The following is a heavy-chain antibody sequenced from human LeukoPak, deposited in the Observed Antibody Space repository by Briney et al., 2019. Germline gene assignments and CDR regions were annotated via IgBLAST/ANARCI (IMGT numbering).Heavy chain of an antibody. D-gene: IGHD3-10*01. J-gene: IGHJ4*02. CDR1: GFTFISYG. CDR2: IRYDGSNK. Sequence: PGRSLRLSCAASGFTFISYGMHWVRQAPGKGLEWVAFIRYDGSNKYYADSVKGRFTISRDNSKNTLYLQMNSLRAEDTAVYYCAKDFIGPITMVRGVILSYWGQGTLVTVSS. CDR3: AKDFIGPITMVRGVILSY. V-gene: IGHV3-30*02.